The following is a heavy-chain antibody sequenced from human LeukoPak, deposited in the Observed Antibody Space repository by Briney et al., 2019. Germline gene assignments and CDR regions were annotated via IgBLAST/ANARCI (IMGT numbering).Heavy chain of an antibody. CDR2: ISTSNTFI. CDR3: ASNFDY. V-gene: IGHV3-21*01. Sequence: GGSLRLSCAGSGFTFSTFTMNWVRQAPGKGLEWVSSISTSNTFIEYADSVKGRFTISRDNSKNTLYLQMNSLRAEDTAVYYCASNFDYWGQGTLVTVSS. CDR1: GFTFSTFT. J-gene: IGHJ4*02.